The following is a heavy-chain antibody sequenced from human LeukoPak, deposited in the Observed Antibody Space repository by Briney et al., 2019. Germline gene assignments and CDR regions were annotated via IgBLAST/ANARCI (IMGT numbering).Heavy chain of an antibody. V-gene: IGHV3-21*01. J-gene: IGHJ4*02. CDR3: ARDMWLLWFEESAPFDY. CDR1: GLTFSSYS. D-gene: IGHD3-10*01. CDR2: ISSSSSYI. Sequence: GGSLRLSCAASGLTFSSYSMNWVRHAPGKGLEWVSSISSSSSYIYYADSVKGRFTISRDNAKNSLYLQMNSLRAEDTAVYYCARDMWLLWFEESAPFDYWGQGTLVTVSS.